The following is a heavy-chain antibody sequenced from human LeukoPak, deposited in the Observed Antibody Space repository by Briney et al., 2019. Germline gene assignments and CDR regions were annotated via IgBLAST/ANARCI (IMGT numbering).Heavy chain of an antibody. CDR1: GYTFTSYH. CDR2: IKASGGST. V-gene: IGHV1-46*01. Sequence: ASVKVSCKASGYTFTSYHVHWVRQAPGQGLEWMGTIKASGGSTTYAQKFQGRVTMTWDTSTTTVYMELRSLKSEDTAVYYCARARDDSIGSRWFDPWGQGTLVTVSS. CDR3: ARARDDSIGSRWFDP. J-gene: IGHJ5*02. D-gene: IGHD3-22*01.